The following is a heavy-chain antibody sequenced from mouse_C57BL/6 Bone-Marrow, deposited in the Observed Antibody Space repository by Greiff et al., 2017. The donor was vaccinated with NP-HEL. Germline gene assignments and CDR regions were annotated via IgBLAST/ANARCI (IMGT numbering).Heavy chain of an antibody. CDR2: IDPSDSYT. CDR1: GYTFTSYW. J-gene: IGHJ2*01. V-gene: IGHV1-69*01. CDR3: ARGLWLRQRGYYFDY. Sequence: QVQLQQPGAELVMPGASVKLSCKASGYTFTSYWMHWVKQRPGQGLEWIGEIDPSDSYTNYNRKFKGKSTLTVDKSSSTAYMQLSSLTSEDSAVYYCARGLWLRQRGYYFDYWGQGTTLTVSS. D-gene: IGHD2-2*01.